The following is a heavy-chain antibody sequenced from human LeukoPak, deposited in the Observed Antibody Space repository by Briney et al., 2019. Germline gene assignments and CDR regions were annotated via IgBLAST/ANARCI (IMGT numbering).Heavy chain of an antibody. CDR3: ARVSGVSSSDFDY. V-gene: IGHV4-4*07. CDR1: GGSISTYY. J-gene: IGHJ4*02. D-gene: IGHD6-13*01. Sequence: SETLSLTCTVSGGSISTYYWSWIRQPAGKGLEWIGRIYASGSTNYNPSLKSRVSMSLDTSKNQFSLKLSSVTAADTAVYYCARVSGVSSSDFDYWAREPWSPSPQ. CDR2: IYASGST.